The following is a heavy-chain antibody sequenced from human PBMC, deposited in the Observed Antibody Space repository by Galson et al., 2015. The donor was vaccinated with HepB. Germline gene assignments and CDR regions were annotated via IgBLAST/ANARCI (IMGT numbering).Heavy chain of an antibody. CDR3: ARIGHYYAFDI. V-gene: IGHV3-7*03. CDR2: IKQDGSGK. CDR1: GFTFSSYW. J-gene: IGHJ3*02. Sequence: SLRLSCAASGFTFSSYWMSWVRQAPGKGLEWVANIKQDGSGKYYVDSVKGRFTISRDNAKNSLYLQMNSLRAEDTAVYYCARIGHYYAFDIWGQGTMVTVSS. D-gene: IGHD3-10*01.